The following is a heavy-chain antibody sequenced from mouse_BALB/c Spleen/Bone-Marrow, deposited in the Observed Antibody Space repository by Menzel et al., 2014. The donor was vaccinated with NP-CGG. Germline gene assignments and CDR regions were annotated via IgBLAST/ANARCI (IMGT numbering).Heavy chain of an antibody. Sequence: EVQLQESGGDLVKPGGSPKLSCAASGYTFSSYAMSWVRQTPEKRLEWVASISSGGSTYYPNSKKDRFTISRDNVRKILCLQMSSLRREETAMYCCARDGSYDYAIDYWGQGTPVTVSS. CDR3: ARDGSYDYAIDY. V-gene: IGHV5-6-5*01. D-gene: IGHD1-1*01. J-gene: IGHJ4*01. CDR2: ISSGGST. CDR1: GYTFSSYA.